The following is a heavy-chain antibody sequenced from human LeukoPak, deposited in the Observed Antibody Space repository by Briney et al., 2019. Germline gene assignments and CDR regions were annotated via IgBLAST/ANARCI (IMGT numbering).Heavy chain of an antibody. V-gene: IGHV3-48*03. CDR2: FSSVGGPI. CDR1: GSPSVGN. CDR3: ARAGVEWYCSGGSCLPPYNSYGMDV. Sequence: TGGPRGLSWEAPGSPSVGNELTWAGRAPGRGRGWVYSFSSVGGPIYYADSVKGRFTISRDNAKNSLYLQMNSLRAEDTAVYYCARAGVEWYCSGGSCLPPYNSYGMDVWGQGTTVTVSS. D-gene: IGHD2-15*01. J-gene: IGHJ6*02.